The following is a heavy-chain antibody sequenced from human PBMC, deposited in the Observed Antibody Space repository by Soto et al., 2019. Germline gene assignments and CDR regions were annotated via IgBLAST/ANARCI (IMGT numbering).Heavy chain of an antibody. V-gene: IGHV1-8*01. CDR3: ARGRGKTTVYYYYGMDV. D-gene: IGHD4-17*01. CDR1: GYTFTSYY. Sequence: ASVKVSCKASGYTFTSYYINWVRQATGQGLEWMGWMNPNSGNTGYAQKFQGRVTMTRNTSISTAYMELSSLRSEDTAVYYCARGRGKTTVYYYYGMDVWGQGTTVTVSS. CDR2: MNPNSGNT. J-gene: IGHJ6*02.